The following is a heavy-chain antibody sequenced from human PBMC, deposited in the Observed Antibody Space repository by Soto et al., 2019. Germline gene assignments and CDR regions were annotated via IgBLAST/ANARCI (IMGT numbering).Heavy chain of an antibody. CDR3: ARGGKNYYDSSGYSSWFDP. V-gene: IGHV1-69*01. Sequence: QLVQSGAEVKKPGSSVKVSCKASGGTFSSYAISWVRQAPGQGLEWMGGIIPIFGTANYAQKFQGRVTITADESTSTAYMALSSLRSEDTAVYYCARGGKNYYDSSGYSSWFDPWGQGTLVTLSS. CDR1: GGTFSSYA. CDR2: IIPIFGTA. D-gene: IGHD3-22*01. J-gene: IGHJ5*02.